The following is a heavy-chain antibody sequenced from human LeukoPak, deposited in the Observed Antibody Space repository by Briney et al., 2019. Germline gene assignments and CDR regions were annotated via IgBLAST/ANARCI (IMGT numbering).Heavy chain of an antibody. D-gene: IGHD6-13*01. Sequence: SETLSLTCTVSGGSLNSYYWSWIRQPPGKGLEWIGYIYYSGSTNYNPSLKSRVTISVDTSKNQCSLRLSSVTAADTAVYYCARVTGYMTEDYFDYWGQGTLITVSS. CDR3: ARVTGYMTEDYFDY. V-gene: IGHV4-59*01. J-gene: IGHJ4*02. CDR2: IYYSGST. CDR1: GGSLNSYY.